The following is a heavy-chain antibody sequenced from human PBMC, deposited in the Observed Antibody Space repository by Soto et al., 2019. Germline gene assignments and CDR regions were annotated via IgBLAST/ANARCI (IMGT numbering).Heavy chain of an antibody. J-gene: IGHJ4*02. CDR2: IIPIFGTA. CDR3: ASLLMQRSGSYRPIDY. V-gene: IGHV1-69*13. D-gene: IGHD1-26*01. CDR1: GGTFSSYA. Sequence: SVKVSCKTSGGTFSSYAISWVRQAPGQGLEWMGGIIPIFGTANYAQKFQGRVTITADESTSTAYMELSSLRSEDTAVYYCASLLMQRSGSYRPIDYWGQGTLVTVSS.